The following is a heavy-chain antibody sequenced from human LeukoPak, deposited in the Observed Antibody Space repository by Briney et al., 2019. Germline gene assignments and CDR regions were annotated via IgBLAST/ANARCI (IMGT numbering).Heavy chain of an antibody. CDR2: IQHDGSEK. V-gene: IGHV3-7*04. CDR3: ARDRGFSYGIDF. Sequence: WGSHPLSCAASGFTFSDYWMSWVRQAPGKGLEWVANIQHDGSEKYYVDSVKGRFTISRDNAKKSLFLQVSSLRGEDTAVYYCARDRGFSYGIDFWGQGTLASVSS. D-gene: IGHD5-18*01. CDR1: GFTFSDYW. J-gene: IGHJ4*02.